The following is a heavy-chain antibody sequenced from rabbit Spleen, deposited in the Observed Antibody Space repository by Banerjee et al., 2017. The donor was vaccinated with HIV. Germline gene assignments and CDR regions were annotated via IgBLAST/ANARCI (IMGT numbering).Heavy chain of an antibody. CDR2: IDTGSSGFT. CDR1: GVSFSGNSY. V-gene: IGHV1S40*01. D-gene: IGHD8-1*01. Sequence: QSLEESGGDLVKPGASLTLTCIASGVSFSGNSYMCWVRQAPGKGLEWIACIDTGSSGFTYFASWAKGRFTCSKTSSTTVTLQMTSLTAADTATYFCARDPIFYAGSSYQKNLIFYYGMDLWGQGTLVTVS. CDR3: ARDPIFYAGSSYQKNLIFYYGMDL. J-gene: IGHJ6*01.